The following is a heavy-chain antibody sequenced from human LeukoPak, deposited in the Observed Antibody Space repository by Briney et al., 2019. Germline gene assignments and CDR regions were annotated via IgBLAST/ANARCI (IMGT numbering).Heavy chain of an antibody. D-gene: IGHD6-13*01. CDR1: GFTFNTYW. V-gene: IGHV3-7*05. CDR2: IKEDGSQK. Sequence: GGSLRLSCAASGFTFNTYWMSWVRQAPGKGLEWVANIKEDGSQKYYVDSVKGRFTISRDNAKNSLYLQMNSLRAEDMAMYYCARDFSSSRTFDSWGQGTLVTVSS. CDR3: ARDFSSSRTFDS. J-gene: IGHJ4*02.